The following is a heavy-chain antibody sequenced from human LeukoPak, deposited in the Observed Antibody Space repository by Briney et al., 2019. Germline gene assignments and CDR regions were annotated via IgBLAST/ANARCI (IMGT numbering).Heavy chain of an antibody. Sequence: PSETLSLTCTVSGGSISSYYWSWIRQPPGKGLEWIGYIYYSGTTNYNPSLKSRVTISVDTSKNQFSLKLSSVTAADTAVYYCARAGSGAPIYIWGQGTLVTVSS. CDR1: GGSISSYY. J-gene: IGHJ4*02. CDR2: IYYSGTT. D-gene: IGHD1-26*01. V-gene: IGHV4-59*01. CDR3: ARAGSGAPIYI.